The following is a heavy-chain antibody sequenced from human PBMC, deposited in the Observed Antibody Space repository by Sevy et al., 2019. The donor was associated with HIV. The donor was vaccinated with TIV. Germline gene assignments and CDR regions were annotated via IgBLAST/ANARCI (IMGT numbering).Heavy chain of an antibody. CDR2: IKQDGSEK. Sequence: GGSLRLSCAASGFTFSSYWMSWVRQAPGKGLEWVANIKQDGSEKYYVDSVKGRFTISRDNAKNSLYLQMNSLRAEDTAVYYCARDYGSGSYGEGFFDYWGQGTLVTVSS. V-gene: IGHV3-7*01. CDR3: ARDYGSGSYGEGFFDY. J-gene: IGHJ4*02. CDR1: GFTFSSYW. D-gene: IGHD3-10*01.